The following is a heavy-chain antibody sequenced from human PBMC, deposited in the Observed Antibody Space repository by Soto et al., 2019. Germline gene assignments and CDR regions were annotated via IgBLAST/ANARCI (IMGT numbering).Heavy chain of an antibody. CDR1: GFTFSHYG. D-gene: IGHD3-9*01. V-gene: IGHV3-33*01. J-gene: IGHJ3*02. Sequence: GGSLRLSCAASGFTFSHYGMHWVRPAPGKGLEWVAVIWYDGSNKYYADSVKGRFTISSDNSKHPLYLQMTSLRAEDTAVYYCARDHYDILTAYLSRPLSASGHDAFDIWGQGTMVTVSS. CDR2: IWYDGSNK. CDR3: ARDHYDILTAYLSRPLSASGHDAFDI.